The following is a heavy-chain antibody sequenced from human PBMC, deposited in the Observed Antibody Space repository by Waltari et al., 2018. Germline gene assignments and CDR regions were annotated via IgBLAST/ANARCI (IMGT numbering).Heavy chain of an antibody. Sequence: EVQLVESGGGLVKPGGSLRLSCAASGFTFSSYSMTWVRQAPGKGLEWVASISSSSSYIYYADSVKGRFTISRDNAKNSRYLQMNSLRAEDTAVYYCARVEMATEGAFDYWGQGTLVTVSS. V-gene: IGHV3-21*01. CDR3: ARVEMATEGAFDY. CDR1: GFTFSSYS. CDR2: ISSSSSYI. D-gene: IGHD5-12*01. J-gene: IGHJ4*02.